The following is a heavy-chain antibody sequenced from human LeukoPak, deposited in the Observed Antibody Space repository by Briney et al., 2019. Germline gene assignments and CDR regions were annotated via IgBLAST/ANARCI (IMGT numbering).Heavy chain of an antibody. CDR1: GGTFSSYA. CDR2: IIPILGIA. Sequence: SVKVSCKASGGTFSSYAISWVRQAPGQGLEWMGRIIPILGIANYAQKFQGRVTITADKSTSTAYMELSSLRSEDTAVYYCATSTVTQNYYYYGMDVWGQETTVTVSS. J-gene: IGHJ6*02. V-gene: IGHV1-69*04. D-gene: IGHD4-11*01. CDR3: ATSTVTQNYYYYGMDV.